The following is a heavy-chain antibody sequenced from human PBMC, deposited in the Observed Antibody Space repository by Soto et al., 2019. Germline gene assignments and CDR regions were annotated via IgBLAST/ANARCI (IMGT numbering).Heavy chain of an antibody. D-gene: IGHD6-13*01. J-gene: IGHJ4*02. V-gene: IGHV3-30*18. Sequence: QVQLVESGGGVVQHGRSLRLSCAASGFTFNYYGVHWVRQAPGKGLEWVATISNDGINEYYADSVKGRFTISRDNSKNTLHLQMNSLRPEDTAVYYCAKAVGSSCFDYWGQGTLVTVSS. CDR2: ISNDGINE. CDR1: GFTFNYYG. CDR3: AKAVGSSCFDY.